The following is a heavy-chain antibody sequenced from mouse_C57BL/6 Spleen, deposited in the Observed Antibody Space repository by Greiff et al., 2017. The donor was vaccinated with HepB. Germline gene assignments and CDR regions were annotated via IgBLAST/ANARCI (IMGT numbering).Heavy chain of an antibody. Sequence: EVHLVESGGGLVKPGGSLKLSCAASGFTFSSYTMSWVRQTPEKRLEWVATISGGGGNTYYPDSVKGRFTISRDNAKNTLYLQMSSLRSEDTALYYCARPLYYGSSYVWYFDVWGTGTTVTVSS. CDR3: ARPLYYGSSYVWYFDV. V-gene: IGHV5-9*01. CDR2: ISGGGGNT. D-gene: IGHD1-1*01. J-gene: IGHJ1*03. CDR1: GFTFSSYT.